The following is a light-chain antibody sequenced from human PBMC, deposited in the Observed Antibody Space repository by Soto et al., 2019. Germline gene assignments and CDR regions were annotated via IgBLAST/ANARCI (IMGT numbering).Light chain of an antibody. CDR1: QSITNY. Sequence: DIQMTQSPSALSASVGATVTITRRASQSITNYLNWYQHKPGQAPNLMIYAASTLQAGVPSRFRGSGSGTDCTLTTSSLQPEDFATYFCQQSNSSPPTFGGGTKVDIK. CDR3: QQSNSSPPT. J-gene: IGKJ4*01. V-gene: IGKV1-39*01. CDR2: AAS.